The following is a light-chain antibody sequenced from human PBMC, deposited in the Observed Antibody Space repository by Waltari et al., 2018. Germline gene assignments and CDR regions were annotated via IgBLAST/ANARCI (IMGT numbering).Light chain of an antibody. J-gene: IGKJ1*01. V-gene: IGKV2D-29*01. CDR1: QSLLFFNGKTY. CDR3: MQSVQHPWT. Sequence: EILMTQTPLSLSVTPGQTASISCKSSQSLLFFNGKTYLYWILQKPGQPPQLLVYDASHRLSGVPVRFSVSGSGTDFTLKISRVEAEDVGLYYCMQSVQHPWTFGPGTKVEIK. CDR2: DAS.